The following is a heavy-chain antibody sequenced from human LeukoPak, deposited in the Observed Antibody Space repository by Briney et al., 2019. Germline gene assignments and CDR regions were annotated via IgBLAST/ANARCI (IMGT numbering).Heavy chain of an antibody. CDR3: ARGPPYYDILTGYYGY. D-gene: IGHD3-9*01. V-gene: IGHV3-21*01. CDR1: GFTFSSYS. Sequence: GGSLRLSCAASGFTFSSYSMNWVRQAPGKGLEWVSSISSSSSYIYYADSVKGRFTISRDNAKNSLYLQMNSLRAEDTAVYYCARGPPYYDILTGYYGYWGQGTLVTVSS. CDR2: ISSSSSYI. J-gene: IGHJ4*02.